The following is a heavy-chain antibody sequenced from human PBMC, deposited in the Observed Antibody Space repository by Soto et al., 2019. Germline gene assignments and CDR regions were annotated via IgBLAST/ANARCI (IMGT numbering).Heavy chain of an antibody. CDR3: ARARSTAAGLFDY. V-gene: IGHV3-53*01. J-gene: IGHJ4*02. CDR2: IYSGGST. CDR1: GFTFSSYA. Sequence: GGSLRLSCAASGFTFSSYAMTWVRQAPGKGLEWVSAIYSGGSTYYADSVKGRFTISRDNSKNTLYLQMNSLRAEDTAVYYCARARSTAAGLFDYWGLGTLVTVSS. D-gene: IGHD6-13*01.